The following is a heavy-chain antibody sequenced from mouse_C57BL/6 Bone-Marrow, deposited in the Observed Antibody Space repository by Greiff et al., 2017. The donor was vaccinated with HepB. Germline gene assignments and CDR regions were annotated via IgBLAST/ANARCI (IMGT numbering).Heavy chain of an antibody. V-gene: IGHV1-81*01. Sequence: QVQLQQSGAELARPGASVKLSCKASGYTFTSYGISWVKQRTGQGLEWIGEIYPRSGNTYYNEKFKGKATLTADKSSSTAYRELRSLTSEDSAVYFCALSSSYAMDYWGQGTSVTVSS. CDR1: GYTFTSYG. D-gene: IGHD1-1*01. CDR3: ALSSSYAMDY. CDR2: IYPRSGNT. J-gene: IGHJ4*01.